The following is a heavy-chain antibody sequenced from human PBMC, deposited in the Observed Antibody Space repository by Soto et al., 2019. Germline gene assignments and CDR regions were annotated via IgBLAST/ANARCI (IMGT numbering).Heavy chain of an antibody. CDR3: TRGGDPYKTGH. CDR1: GGSIKMGTSF. CDR2: IHYSGST. Sequence: ENLSPTDTGPGGSIKMGTSFVSWIRQPPGKGLEWIGFIHYSGSTNYNPSLKGRVTMSVDTSKNQFSLKLTSVNTADTAIYYCTRGGDPYKTGHWGQGTLVTVS. J-gene: IGHJ4*02. V-gene: IGHV4-61*01. D-gene: IGHD2-21*01.